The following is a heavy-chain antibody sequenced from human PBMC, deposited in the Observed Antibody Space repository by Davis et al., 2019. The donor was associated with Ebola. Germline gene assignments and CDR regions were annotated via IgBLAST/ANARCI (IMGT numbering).Heavy chain of an antibody. CDR2: LGLSADT. Sequence: GESLKISCAASGFVFSSYVMSWVRRAPGKGLEWVSTLGLSADTYYADSVKGRFTISRDNSKDTLSLQMTSLRADDTAIYYCARFSVAIPTQDFDSWGQGTLVTVSS. CDR1: GFVFSSYV. V-gene: IGHV3-23*01. CDR3: ARFSVAIPTQDFDS. D-gene: IGHD5-12*01. J-gene: IGHJ4*02.